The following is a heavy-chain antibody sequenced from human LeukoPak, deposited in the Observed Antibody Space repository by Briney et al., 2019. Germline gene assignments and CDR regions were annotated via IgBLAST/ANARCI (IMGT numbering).Heavy chain of an antibody. CDR2: IWYDGSNK. CDR1: GFTFSDYG. J-gene: IGHJ4*02. CDR3: ARDRPTGSYYSIDY. D-gene: IGHD1-26*01. V-gene: IGHV3-33*01. Sequence: GGSLRLSCAVVGFTFSDYGMHWVRQAPGKGLEWVAVIWYDGSNKYYGDSVKGRFTIPRDNSKNTLYLQMNSLRVEDTAVYYCARDRPTGSYYSIDYWGQGTLVTVSS.